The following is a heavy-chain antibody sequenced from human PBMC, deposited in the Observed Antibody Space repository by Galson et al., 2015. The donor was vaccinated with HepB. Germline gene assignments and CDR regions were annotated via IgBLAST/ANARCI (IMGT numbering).Heavy chain of an antibody. CDR2: INPSGGST. J-gene: IGHJ4*02. V-gene: IGHV1-46*01. D-gene: IGHD3-3*01. Sequence: SVKVSCKASGDTFSNYYVHWVRQAPGQGLEWLGIINPSGGSTINTQKFQGRVTMTRDSPTNTVYVELSSLRSEDTAVYYCARGGLRFLEWPDVWGQGSLVTVSS. CDR1: GDTFSNYY. CDR3: ARGGLRFLEWPDV.